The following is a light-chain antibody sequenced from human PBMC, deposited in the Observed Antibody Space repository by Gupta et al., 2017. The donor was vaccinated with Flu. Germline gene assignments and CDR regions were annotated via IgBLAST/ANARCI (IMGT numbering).Light chain of an antibody. CDR2: TAS. CDR1: RGMSTY. CDR3: QQLNSLPIT. V-gene: IGKV1-9*01. Sequence: DIQLHQSSSFLSASVGDRVTINCRASRGMSTYLAWYQQKPGKAPKLLINTASTVQSGVPSRFSGSGSETEFTLTISSLQPEDFATYYCQQLNSLPITFGQGTQLEIK. J-gene: IGKJ5*01.